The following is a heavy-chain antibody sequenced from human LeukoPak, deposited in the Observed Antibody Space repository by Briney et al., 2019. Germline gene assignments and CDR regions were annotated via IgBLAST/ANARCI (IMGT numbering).Heavy chain of an antibody. CDR2: IYYSGST. CDR3: ASYRVVPAASGWFDP. Sequence: SETLSLTCTVSGGSISSSYWSWIRQPPGKGLEWIGYIYYSGSTNYNPSLKSRVTISVDTSKNQFSLKLSSVTAADTAVYYCASYRVVPAASGWFDPWGQGTLVTVSS. CDR1: GGSISSSY. D-gene: IGHD2-2*01. V-gene: IGHV4-59*01. J-gene: IGHJ5*02.